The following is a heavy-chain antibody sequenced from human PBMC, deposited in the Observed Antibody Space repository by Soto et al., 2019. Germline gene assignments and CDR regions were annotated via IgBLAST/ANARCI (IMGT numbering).Heavy chain of an antibody. D-gene: IGHD3-3*02. CDR1: GGSFSGYF. V-gene: IGHV4-34*01. Sequence: PETLSLTCAVSGGSFSGYFWTWIRQAPGKGLEWIGEITHSGGTNYNSSLKSRVMISVDTSKKQFSLILSSVTAADTAVYYCARDRQFYHFWSGYENEGPDGLDVWGQWTTVTVS. CDR3: ARDRQFYHFWSGYENEGPDGLDV. J-gene: IGHJ6*02. CDR2: ITHSGGT.